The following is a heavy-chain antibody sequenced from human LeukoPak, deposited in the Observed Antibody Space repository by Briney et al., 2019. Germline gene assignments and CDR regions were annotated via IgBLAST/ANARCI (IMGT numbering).Heavy chain of an antibody. CDR2: INPNSGGT. CDR1: GYTFTYYY. D-gene: IGHD3-22*01. V-gene: IGHV1-2*02. Sequence: ASVKVSCKASGYTFTYYYMHWVRQAPGQGLEWMGWINPNSGGTNYAQKFQGRVTMTRDTSISTAYMELSRLRSDDTAVYYCARELNYDSSGYYFDYWGQGTLVTVSS. CDR3: ARELNYDSSGYYFDY. J-gene: IGHJ4*02.